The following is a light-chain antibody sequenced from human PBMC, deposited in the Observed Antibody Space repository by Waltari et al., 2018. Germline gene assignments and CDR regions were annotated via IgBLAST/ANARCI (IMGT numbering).Light chain of an antibody. V-gene: IGKV4-1*01. CDR1: PTLLPSYNNKNN. CDR3: QQYYGSPGT. J-gene: IGKJ1*01. Sequence: FVMTQSPDSLTVPLGEMAAVNCTSNPTLLPSYNNKNNLAWYQPKPRQPPNVLIYWASTREAGVPDRFSCSGSGTDFTLTINGLQAEDVAVYYCQQYYGSPGTFGQGTRVEIK. CDR2: WAS.